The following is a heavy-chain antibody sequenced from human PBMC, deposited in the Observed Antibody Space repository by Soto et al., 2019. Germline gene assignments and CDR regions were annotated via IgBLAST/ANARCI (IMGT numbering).Heavy chain of an antibody. V-gene: IGHV1-69*06. CDR3: ARANDSSGYYYPVSWFDP. CDR1: GGTFSSYA. J-gene: IGHJ5*02. D-gene: IGHD3-22*01. CDR2: IIPIFGTA. Sequence: SVKVSCKASGGTFSSYAISWVRQAPGQGLEWMGGIIPIFGTANYAQKFQGRVTITADKSTSTAYMGLSSLRSEDTAVYYCARANDSSGYYYPVSWFDPWGQGTLVTVSS.